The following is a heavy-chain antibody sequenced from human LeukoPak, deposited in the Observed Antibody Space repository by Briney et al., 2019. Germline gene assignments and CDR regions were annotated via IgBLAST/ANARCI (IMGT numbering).Heavy chain of an antibody. CDR2: ISAYNGNT. Sequence: ASVKVSCKDSGYTFTSYGINWVRQAPGQGLEWMGWISAYNGNTNYAQKLQGRVTMTTDTSTSTAYMELRSLRSDDTAVYYCARDSEVNYDILTGYPYYFDYWGQGTLVTVSS. V-gene: IGHV1-18*01. D-gene: IGHD3-9*01. CDR3: ARDSEVNYDILTGYPYYFDY. CDR1: GYTFTSYG. J-gene: IGHJ4*02.